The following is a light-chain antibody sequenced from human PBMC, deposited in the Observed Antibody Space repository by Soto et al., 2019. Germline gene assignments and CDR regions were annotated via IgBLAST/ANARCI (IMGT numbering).Light chain of an antibody. CDR3: QQYNSCAWT. CDR2: KAS. J-gene: IGKJ1*01. CDR1: QTISSW. V-gene: IGKV1-5*03. Sequence: DIQMTQSPSTLSGSVGDRVTITCRASQTISSWLAWYQQKPGKAPKLLIYKASTLKSGVPSRFSGSGSGTEFTLTISSLQPDDFATYYCQQYNSCAWTFGQGTK.